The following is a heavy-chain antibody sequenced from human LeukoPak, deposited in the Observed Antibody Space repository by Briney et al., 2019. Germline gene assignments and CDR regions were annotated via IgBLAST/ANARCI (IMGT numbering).Heavy chain of an antibody. D-gene: IGHD6-13*01. CDR1: GFTFSSYS. CDR2: ISSSSSTI. J-gene: IGHJ3*02. V-gene: IGHV3-48*04. Sequence: GGSLRLSCAASGFTFSSYSMNWVRQAPGKGLEWVSYISSSSSTIYYADSVKGRFTISRDNAKNSLYLQMNSLRAEDTAVYYCARDHGKGDSSSPTSFDIWGQGTMVTVSS. CDR3: ARDHGKGDSSSPTSFDI.